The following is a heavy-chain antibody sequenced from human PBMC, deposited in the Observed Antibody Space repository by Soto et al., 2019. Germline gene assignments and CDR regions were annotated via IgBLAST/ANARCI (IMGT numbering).Heavy chain of an antibody. CDR2: INAGNGNT. CDR1: GYTFTRYA. CDR3: VWEMAAAGLAAFDI. D-gene: IGHD6-13*01. V-gene: IGHV1-3*01. J-gene: IGHJ3*02. Sequence: ASGNVACKGSGYTFTRYAMHWVRQAPGQRLEWMGWINAGNGNTKYSQKFQGRVTITRDTSASTAYMELSSLRSEDTAVYYCVWEMAAAGLAAFDIWGQGTMVT.